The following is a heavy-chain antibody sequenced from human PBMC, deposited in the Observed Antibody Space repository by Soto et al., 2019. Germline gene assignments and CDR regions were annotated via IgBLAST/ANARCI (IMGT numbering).Heavy chain of an antibody. CDR2: ISAYNGNT. J-gene: IGHJ6*02. CDR1: GYTFTSYG. D-gene: IGHD6-13*01. Sequence: QVQLVQSGAEVKKPGASVKVSCKASGYTFTSYGISWVRQAPGKGLEWMGWISAYNGNTNYSQKLQGRVTMTTVTSTSKAHMELRSLRSDDTAVYYCAREAYSSRRGSHYYYGMDVWGQGTTVTVSS. V-gene: IGHV1-18*01. CDR3: AREAYSSRRGSHYYYGMDV.